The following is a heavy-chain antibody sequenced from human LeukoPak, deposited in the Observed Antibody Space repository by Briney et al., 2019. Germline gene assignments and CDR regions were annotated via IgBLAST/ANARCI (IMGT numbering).Heavy chain of an antibody. Sequence: GGSLRLSCAASGMTFSSYAMSWVRQAPGKGLEWVSGISGSGAGTHYADSVQGRFTISRDNSKNTLNLQMNSLRAEDTAVYYCAKVGNYGDYGDGSDYWGQGTLVTVSS. D-gene: IGHD4-17*01. CDR3: AKVGNYGDYGDGSDY. CDR2: ISGSGAGT. J-gene: IGHJ4*02. CDR1: GMTFSSYA. V-gene: IGHV3-23*01.